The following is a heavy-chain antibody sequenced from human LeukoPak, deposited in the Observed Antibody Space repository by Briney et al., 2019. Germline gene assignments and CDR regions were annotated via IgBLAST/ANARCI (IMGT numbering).Heavy chain of an antibody. J-gene: IGHJ6*03. V-gene: IGHV3-21*01. Sequence: GGSLRLSCAASGFTFSSYNMNWVRQAPGKGLEWVSSISSSSSYIYYADSVKGRFTISRDNAKNSLYLQMNSLRAEDTAVYYCAREKSFLEWLSTGRRDGYYMDVWGKGTTVTVSS. CDR3: AREKSFLEWLSTGRRDGYYMDV. D-gene: IGHD3-3*02. CDR2: ISSSSSYI. CDR1: GFTFSSYN.